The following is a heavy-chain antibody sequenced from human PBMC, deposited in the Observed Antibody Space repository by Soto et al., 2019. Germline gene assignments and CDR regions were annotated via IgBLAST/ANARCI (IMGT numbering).Heavy chain of an antibody. CDR1: GGSISSYY. Sequence: SETLSLTCTVSGGSISSYYWSWIRQPPGKGLEWIGYTYYSGSTNYNPSLKSRVTMSVDTSRNQFSLKLNSVTAADTAVYYCARTYCSGGSCYPGGNWFDPWGQGTLVTVSS. D-gene: IGHD2-15*01. CDR3: ARTYCSGGSCYPGGNWFDP. CDR2: TYYSGST. V-gene: IGHV4-59*01. J-gene: IGHJ5*02.